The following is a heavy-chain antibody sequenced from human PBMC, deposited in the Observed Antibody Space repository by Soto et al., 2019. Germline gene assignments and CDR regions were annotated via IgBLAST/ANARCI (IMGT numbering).Heavy chain of an antibody. J-gene: IGHJ6*02. CDR1: GGSISSSSYY. D-gene: IGHD3-10*01. CDR2: IYYSGST. V-gene: IGHV4-39*01. Sequence: SETLSLTCTVSGGSISSSSYYWGWIRQPPGKGLEWIGSIYYSGSTYYNPSLKSRVTISVDTSKNQFSLKLSSVTAADTAVYYCARGVKTMVRGVLFSYYYYGMDVWGQGTTVTVSS. CDR3: ARGVKTMVRGVLFSYYYYGMDV.